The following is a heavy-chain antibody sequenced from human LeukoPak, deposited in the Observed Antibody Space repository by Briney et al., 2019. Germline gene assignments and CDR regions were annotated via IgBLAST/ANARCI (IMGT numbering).Heavy chain of an antibody. V-gene: IGHV3-20*04. CDR2: INWNGGTI. D-gene: IGHD2-15*01. Sequence: GGSLRLSCAASGFNFEDYGMTWVRHAPGKGLEYISGINWNGGTIGYADSVKGRFTISRDNAKNSLYLQMNSLRAEDTAVYYCARDQEAVAATYADYWGQGTLVTVSS. CDR3: ARDQEAVAATYADY. J-gene: IGHJ4*02. CDR1: GFNFEDYG.